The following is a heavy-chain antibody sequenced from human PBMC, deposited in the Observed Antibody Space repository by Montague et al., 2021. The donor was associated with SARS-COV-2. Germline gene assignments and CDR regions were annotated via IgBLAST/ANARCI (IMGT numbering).Heavy chain of an antibody. CDR1: GFTFSSSA. V-gene: IGHV3-23*01. CDR3: ARAPPISAVSSPRRNQFFFDP. J-gene: IGHJ5*02. Sequence: SLRLSCAASGFTFSSSAMSWVRQAPGKGLEWVSTISGGGVSTYYXXSLKGRFTISRDNSKNTLYLQMNSLRAEDTAVYYCARAPPISAVSSPRRNQFFFDPRGQGTPVTVSS. CDR2: ISGGGVST. D-gene: IGHD2-2*01.